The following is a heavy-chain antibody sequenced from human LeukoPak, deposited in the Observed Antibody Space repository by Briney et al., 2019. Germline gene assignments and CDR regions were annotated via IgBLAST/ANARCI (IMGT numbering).Heavy chain of an antibody. J-gene: IGHJ5*02. CDR2: ISSSSSYI. D-gene: IGHD1-26*01. V-gene: IGHV3-21*01. CDR3: ARGWELLLSWFDP. Sequence: GGSLRLSCAASGFTFSSYSMNWVRQAPGKGLEWVSSISSSSSYIYYADSVKGRFTISRDNAKNSLYLQMNSLRAEDTAVYCCARGWELLLSWFDPWGQGTLVTVSS. CDR1: GFTFSSYS.